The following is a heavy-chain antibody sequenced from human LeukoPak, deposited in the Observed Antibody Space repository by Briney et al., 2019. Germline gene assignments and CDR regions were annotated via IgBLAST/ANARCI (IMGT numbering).Heavy chain of an antibody. CDR2: IKQDGSEK. CDR3: ARDGTLYYYDSSGYLDY. V-gene: IGHV3-7*01. D-gene: IGHD3-22*01. Sequence: GGSLRLSCAASGFIFSNYWMNWVRQAPGKGLEWVANIKQDGSEKYYVDSVKGRFTISRDNAKNSLYLQMNNVRAEDTAVYYCARDGTLYYYDSSGYLDYWGQGTLVTVSS. CDR1: GFIFSNYW. J-gene: IGHJ4*02.